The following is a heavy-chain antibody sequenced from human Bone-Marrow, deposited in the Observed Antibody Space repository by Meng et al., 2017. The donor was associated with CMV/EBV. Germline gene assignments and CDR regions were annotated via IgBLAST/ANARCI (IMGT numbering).Heavy chain of an antibody. CDR1: GGSISSYY. J-gene: IGHJ5*02. CDR2: IYYSGST. V-gene: IGHV4-59*01. D-gene: IGHD2-2*02. Sequence: SEPLSLTCTVSGGSISSYYWSWIRQPPGKGLEWIGYIYYSGSTNYNPSLKSRVTISVDTSKNQFSLKLSSVTASDTAVYYCARDGGYCSRTNCYRPLGWFDPWGQGTLITVSS. CDR3: ARDGGYCSRTNCYRPLGWFDP.